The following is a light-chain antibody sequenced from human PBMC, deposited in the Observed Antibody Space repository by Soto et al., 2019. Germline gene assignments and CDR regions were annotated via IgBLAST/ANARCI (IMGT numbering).Light chain of an antibody. J-gene: IGKJ1*01. Sequence: EIVMTQSPATLSVSPGERATLSCRASQTVSSKLAWYQLKPGQAPRLLTYGASTRATDIPARFSGSGSGTDFALTIGSLQSEDFAVYYCQQYNNWPPAFGQGTTVE. CDR2: GAS. CDR1: QTVSSK. V-gene: IGKV3-15*01. CDR3: QQYNNWPPA.